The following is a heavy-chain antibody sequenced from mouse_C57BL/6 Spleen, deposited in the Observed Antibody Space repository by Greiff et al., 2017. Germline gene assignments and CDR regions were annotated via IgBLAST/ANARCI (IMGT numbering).Heavy chain of an antibody. Sequence: EVKVVESGGGLVKPGGSLKLSCAASGFTFSSYAMSWVRQTPEKRLEWVATISDGGSYTYYPDNVKGRFTISRDNAKNNLYLQMSHLKSEDTAMYYCARDDDGYDGDYWGQGTTLTVSS. CDR1: GFTFSSYA. CDR2: ISDGGSYT. D-gene: IGHD2-2*01. J-gene: IGHJ2*01. V-gene: IGHV5-4*01. CDR3: ARDDDGYDGDY.